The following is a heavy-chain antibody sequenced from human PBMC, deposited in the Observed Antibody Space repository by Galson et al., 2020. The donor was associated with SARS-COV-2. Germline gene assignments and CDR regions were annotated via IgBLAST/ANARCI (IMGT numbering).Heavy chain of an antibody. Sequence: GGSLRLSCAASGFTFSSYGMHWVRQAPGKGLEWVAVIWYDGSNKYYADSVKGRFTISRDNSKNTLYLQMNSLRAEDTAVYYCASGGRSSWYFDYWGQGTLVTVSS. CDR3: ASGGRSSWYFDY. CDR1: GFTFSSYG. J-gene: IGHJ4*02. V-gene: IGHV3-33*01. D-gene: IGHD6-13*01. CDR2: IWYDGSNK.